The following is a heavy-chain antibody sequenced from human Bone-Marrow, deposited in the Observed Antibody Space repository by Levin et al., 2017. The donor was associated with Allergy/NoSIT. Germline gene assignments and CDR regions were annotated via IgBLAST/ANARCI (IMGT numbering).Heavy chain of an antibody. CDR3: ARVPHSRSSWGLLYANTYYAMDV. D-gene: IGHD6-6*01. Sequence: GGSLRLSCGGSGFSFRSYWMTWVRQAPGKGLEWVANINQDGSETYYVESVKGRFTISRDNAKNSVSLQMESLRAEDTAVYFCARVPHSRSSWGLLYANTYYAMDVWGQGATVTVSS. J-gene: IGHJ6*02. V-gene: IGHV3-7*01. CDR1: GFSFRSYW. CDR2: INQDGSET.